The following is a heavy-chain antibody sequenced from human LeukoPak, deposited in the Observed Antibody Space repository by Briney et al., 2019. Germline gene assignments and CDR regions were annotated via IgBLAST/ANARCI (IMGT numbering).Heavy chain of an antibody. J-gene: IGHJ4*02. V-gene: IGHV1-46*01. CDR1: GYTFTRYY. CDR2: INPSGVTT. Sequence: ASVKVSCKASGYTFTRYYMHWVRQAPGQGLEWMGRINPSGVTTSYAQTFQGRVTMTRDTSTSTVYMELSSLRSEDTAVYYCARVPERVTTIGDGDYWGQGTLVTVSS. D-gene: IGHD4-17*01. CDR3: ARVPERVTTIGDGDY.